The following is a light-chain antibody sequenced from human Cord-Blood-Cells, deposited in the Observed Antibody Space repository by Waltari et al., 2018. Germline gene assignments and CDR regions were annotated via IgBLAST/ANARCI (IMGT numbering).Light chain of an antibody. Sequence: QSALTQPASVSGSPGQSITIPCTGTSSDVGGYNYVSWYQQHPGKAPKLMIYDVSKRPSGVSNRFSGSKSGNTASLTISGLQAEDEADYYCSSYTSSSTQVFGGGTKLTVL. J-gene: IGLJ2*01. V-gene: IGLV2-14*01. CDR3: SSYTSSSTQV. CDR2: DVS. CDR1: SSDVGGYNY.